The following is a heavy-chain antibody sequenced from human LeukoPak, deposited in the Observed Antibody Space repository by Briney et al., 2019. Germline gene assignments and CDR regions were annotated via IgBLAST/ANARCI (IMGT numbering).Heavy chain of an antibody. CDR2: INPSGGST. CDR1: GYTFTSYA. V-gene: IGHV1-46*01. J-gene: IGHJ6*03. Sequence: GASVKVSCKASGYTFTSYAMNWVRQAPGQGLEWMGIINPSGGSTSYAQKFQGRVTITADESTSTAYMELSSLRSEDTAVYYCARGFRHYYYYYYRDVWGKGTTVTISS. CDR3: ARGFRHYYYYYYRDV.